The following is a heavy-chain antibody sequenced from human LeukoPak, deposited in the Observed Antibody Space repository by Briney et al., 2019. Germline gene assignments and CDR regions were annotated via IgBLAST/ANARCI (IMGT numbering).Heavy chain of an antibody. J-gene: IGHJ4*02. CDR2: ISASGGTT. D-gene: IGHD5-18*01. CDR3: AKAGVQLWSPAGDY. V-gene: IGHV3-23*01. CDR1: GFMFSNYV. Sequence: PGGSLRLSCAGAGFMFSNYVMYWVRQAPGKGLEWVSVISASGGTTDYADSMKGRFTISRDNSKNTLFLQLNRLRAEDTAMYYCAKAGVQLWSPAGDYWGQGTLVTVSS.